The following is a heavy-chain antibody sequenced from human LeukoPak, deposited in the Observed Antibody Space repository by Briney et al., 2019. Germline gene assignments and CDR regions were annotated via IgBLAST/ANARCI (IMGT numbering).Heavy chain of an antibody. CDR3: AKDGGLWVSAHWGDS. J-gene: IGHJ4*02. V-gene: IGHV3-23*01. CDR1: GFTFSSYT. CDR2: ITTSDGNT. D-gene: IGHD7-27*01. Sequence: GGSLRLSCAASGFTFSSYTMSWVRQAPGKGLEWVSTITTSDGNTYYADSVKGRFTVSRDNSKNTLYLQMNSLRAEDTAVYYCAKDGGLWVSAHWGDSWGRGTLITVSS.